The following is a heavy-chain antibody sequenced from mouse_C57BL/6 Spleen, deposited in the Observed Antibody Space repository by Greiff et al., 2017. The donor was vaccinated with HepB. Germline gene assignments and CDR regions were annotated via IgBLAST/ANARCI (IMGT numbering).Heavy chain of an antibody. CDR1: GFTFTDYY. V-gene: IGHV7-3*01. CDR3: ASRWLLGAMDY. CDR2: IRNKANGYTT. Sequence: EVQLVESGGGLVQPGGSLSLSCAASGFTFTDYYMSWVRQPPGKALEWLGFIRNKANGYTTEYSASVKGRFTISRDNSQSILYLQMNALRAEDSATYYCASRWLLGAMDYWGQGTSVTVSS. J-gene: IGHJ4*01. D-gene: IGHD2-3*01.